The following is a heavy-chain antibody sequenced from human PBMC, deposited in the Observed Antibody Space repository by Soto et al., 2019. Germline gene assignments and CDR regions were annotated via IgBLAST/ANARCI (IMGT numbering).Heavy chain of an antibody. CDR1: CLTFSSFG. D-gene: IGHD4-17*01. Sequence: QGPLGQAGTGGKIPWASLKDFLQASCLTFSSFGITWVRPAPGQGLGGVGWINGYNGHTKYAQKLQGRVTMTTDTSTSTAFMELRSLRSDDTAVYYCARYFVNDYGDPGWLDPWGQGTLVTVSS. CDR3: ARYFVNDYGDPGWLDP. CDR2: INGYNGHT. V-gene: IGHV1-18*01. J-gene: IGHJ5*02.